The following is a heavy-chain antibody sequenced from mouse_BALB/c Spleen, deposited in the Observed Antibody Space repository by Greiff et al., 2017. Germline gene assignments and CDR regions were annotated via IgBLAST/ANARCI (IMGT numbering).Heavy chain of an antibody. CDR3: ARGPYGYDRAWFAY. Sequence: EVKLQESGPSLVKPSQTLSLTCSVTGDSITSGYWNWIRKFPGNKLEYMGYISYSGSTYYNPSLKSRISITRDTSKNQYYLQLNSVTTEDTATYYCARGPYGYDRAWFAYWGQGTLVTVSA. CDR1: GDSITSGY. J-gene: IGHJ3*01. CDR2: ISYSGST. V-gene: IGHV3-8*02. D-gene: IGHD2-2*01.